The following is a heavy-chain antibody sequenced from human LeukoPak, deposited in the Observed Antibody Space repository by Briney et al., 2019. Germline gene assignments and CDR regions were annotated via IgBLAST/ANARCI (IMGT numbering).Heavy chain of an antibody. D-gene: IGHD5-18*01. CDR2: ISSSSSYI. J-gene: IGHJ5*02. Sequence: GGSLRLSCAASGFTFSSYSMNWVRQAPGKGLEWVSSISSSSSYIYYADSVKGRFTISRDNAKNSLYLQMNSLRAEDTAVYYCAGGRGYSYGPKEPWGQGTLVTVSS. CDR3: AGGRGYSYGPKEP. V-gene: IGHV3-21*01. CDR1: GFTFSSYS.